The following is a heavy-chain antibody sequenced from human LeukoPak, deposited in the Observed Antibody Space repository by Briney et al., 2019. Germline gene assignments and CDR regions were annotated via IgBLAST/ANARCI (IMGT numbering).Heavy chain of an antibody. CDR3: AGVWRRDYMDG. Sequence: PGESLRLSCPVSGFTFRSYAMNWVRQAPGKGLEWVAAITADGGSTHYTTSVKGRLIIPRDTPKNPLSLQTNHLRAEDPAIYFCAGVWRRDYMDGGGEGTTVSVSS. J-gene: IGHJ6*03. V-gene: IGHV3-23*01. CDR1: GFTFRSYA. D-gene: IGHD3-10*01. CDR2: ITADGGST.